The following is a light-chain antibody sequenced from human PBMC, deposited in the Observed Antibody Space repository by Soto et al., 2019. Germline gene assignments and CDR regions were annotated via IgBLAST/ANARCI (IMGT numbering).Light chain of an antibody. CDR3: QSYDSSLSGSI. Sequence: QAVVTQPPSVSGAPGQRVTISCTGSSSNIGAGYDVHWYQQLPGTAPKLLIYGNINRPPGVPDRFSGSKSGTSASLAITGLQAEDEADYYCQSYDSSLSGSIFGGGTKLTVL. CDR2: GNI. V-gene: IGLV1-40*01. J-gene: IGLJ2*01. CDR1: SSNIGAGYD.